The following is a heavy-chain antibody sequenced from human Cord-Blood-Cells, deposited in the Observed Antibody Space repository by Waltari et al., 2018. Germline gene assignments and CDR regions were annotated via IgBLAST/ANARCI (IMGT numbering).Heavy chain of an antibody. V-gene: IGHV3-7*01. J-gene: IGHJ3*02. CDR2: IKQDGSEK. Sequence: EVQLVESGGGLVQPGGALRLSCEASGFTFSSYWRSCVRQAPGKGLEWVANIKQDGSEKYYVDSVKGRFTISRDNAKNSLYLQMNSLRAEDTAVYYCARIRIVRAFDIWGQGTMVTVSS. CDR3: ARIRIVRAFDI. CDR1: GFTFSSYW. D-gene: IGHD6-6*01.